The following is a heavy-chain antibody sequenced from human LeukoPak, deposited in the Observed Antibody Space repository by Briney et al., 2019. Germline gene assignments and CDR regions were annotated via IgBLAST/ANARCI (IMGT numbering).Heavy chain of an antibody. Sequence: GASVKVSCKASGYTFISYAISWVRQAPGQGLEWMGWISAYNGNTNYAQKLQGRVTMTTDTSTSTAYMELRSLRSDDTAVYYCARVGPGDHGSSRYHYYMDVWGKGTTVTVSS. D-gene: IGHD3-10*01. CDR3: ARVGPGDHGSSRYHYYMDV. CDR1: GYTFISYA. V-gene: IGHV1-18*01. J-gene: IGHJ6*03. CDR2: ISAYNGNT.